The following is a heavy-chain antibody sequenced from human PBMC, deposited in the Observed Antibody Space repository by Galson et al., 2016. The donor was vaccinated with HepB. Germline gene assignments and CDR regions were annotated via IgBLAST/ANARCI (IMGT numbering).Heavy chain of an antibody. J-gene: IGHJ4*02. D-gene: IGHD4-17*01. CDR3: ATELRSWQKGGLDS. Sequence: SLRLSCAASGFSVSNNYMTWVRRSPGKGLEWLSVIYIAGDTYYAGSVRGRFTASRDSSKNTLYLQMNSLRAEDMAVYYCATELRSWQKGGLDSWGQGTLVTVSS. V-gene: IGHV3-53*01. CDR2: IYIAGDT. CDR1: GFSVSNNY.